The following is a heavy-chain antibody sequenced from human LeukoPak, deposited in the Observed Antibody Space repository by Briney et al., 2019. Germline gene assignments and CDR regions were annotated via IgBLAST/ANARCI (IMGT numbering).Heavy chain of an antibody. CDR3: ARRGCIGGYCSSGWFDP. Sequence: SETLSLTCTVPGGSISSYYWSWIRQPPGKGLEWIGYIYYSGSTNYNPSLKSRVTISVDTSKNQFSLKLSSVTAADTAMYYCARRGCIGGYCSSGWFDPWGQGTLVTVSS. CDR1: GGSISSYY. D-gene: IGHD2-2*01. V-gene: IGHV4-59*08. CDR2: IYYSGST. J-gene: IGHJ5*02.